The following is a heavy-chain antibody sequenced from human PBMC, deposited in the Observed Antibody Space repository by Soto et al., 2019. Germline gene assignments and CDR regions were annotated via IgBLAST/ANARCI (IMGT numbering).Heavy chain of an antibody. V-gene: IGHV5-51*01. CDR2: ISPGDSNT. J-gene: IGHJ4*02. D-gene: IGHD3-22*01. Sequence: GKSLKISCKGSEYSFTSYWIGWVRQMPGRGLEWMGVISPGDSNTAYSPSFQGQVTISADKSISTAYLQWSSLRASDTAMYYCARLIGHAPGIDYLGQGTLLTVSS. CDR1: EYSFTSYW. CDR3: ARLIGHAPGIDY.